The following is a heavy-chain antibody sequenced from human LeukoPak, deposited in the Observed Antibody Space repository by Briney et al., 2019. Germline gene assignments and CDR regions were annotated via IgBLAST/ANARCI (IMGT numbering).Heavy chain of an antibody. J-gene: IGHJ3*02. Sequence: GGSLRLSCAASGFTFSSYAMSWVRQAPGKGLEWLSVIFSGGSTYYADSVKGRFTISRDNSKNTLYLQMSSLRAEDTAVYFCARGRRWDLLVSLIDASDIWGQGTMVTVSS. CDR1: GFTFSSYA. CDR2: IFSGGST. D-gene: IGHD4-23*01. V-gene: IGHV3-23*01. CDR3: ARGRRWDLLVSLIDASDI.